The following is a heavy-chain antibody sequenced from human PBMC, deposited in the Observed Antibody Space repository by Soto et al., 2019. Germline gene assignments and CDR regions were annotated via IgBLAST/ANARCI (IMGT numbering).Heavy chain of an antibody. CDR3: ARGDCSSTSCYRPRSFDY. CDR1: CYTFTSYG. V-gene: IGHV1-18*01. D-gene: IGHD2-2*01. Sequence: ASVKVSCKASCYTFTSYGISWVRQAPGQGLEWMGWISAYNGNTNYAQKLQGRVTMTTDTSTSTAYMELRSLRSDDTAVYYCARGDCSSTSCYRPRSFDYWGQGTLVTVSS. J-gene: IGHJ4*02. CDR2: ISAYNGNT.